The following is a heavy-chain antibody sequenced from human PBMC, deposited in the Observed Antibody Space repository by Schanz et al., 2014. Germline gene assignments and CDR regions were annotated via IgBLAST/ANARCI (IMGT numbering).Heavy chain of an antibody. CDR3: TRDVRLDRRGNWFDP. Sequence: EMQLLESGGGLIQPGGSLRLSCAASGFSFSSYAMGWVRQAPGKGLEWVSSISSRSSHIYYADSVKGRFTISRDNSKNSLYLQMNSLRAEDTAVYYCTRDVRLDRRGNWFDPWGQGTLVTVSA. V-gene: IGHV3-21*04. J-gene: IGHJ5*02. D-gene: IGHD1-1*01. CDR2: ISSRSSHI. CDR1: GFSFSSYA.